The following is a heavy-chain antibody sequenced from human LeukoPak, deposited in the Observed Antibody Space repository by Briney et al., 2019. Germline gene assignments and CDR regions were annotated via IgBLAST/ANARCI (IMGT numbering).Heavy chain of an antibody. Sequence: GASVKVSCKASGYTFTGYYMHWVRQAPGQGLEWVGWITTYNGNRKYAEKFQGRVTMTTDTSTSTYYMEMRSLRSDDTAIYYCARDCSNGVCFPRDYWGQGTQITVST. CDR3: ARDCSNGVCFPRDY. CDR1: GYTFTGYY. CDR2: ITTYNGNR. V-gene: IGHV1-18*04. J-gene: IGHJ4*02. D-gene: IGHD2-8*01.